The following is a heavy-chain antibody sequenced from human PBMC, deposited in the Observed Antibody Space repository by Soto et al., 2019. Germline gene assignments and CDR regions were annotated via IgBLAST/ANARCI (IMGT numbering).Heavy chain of an antibody. D-gene: IGHD1-7*01. CDR2: IYWHDSK. CDR3: VYSLTETFDFDY. CDR1: GFSLSSSGVG. Sequence: SRPTPVNPTQTLTLTCAFSGFSLSSSGVGVGWIRQPPAKALEWLALIYWHDSKRYSPSLKTRLSITRDTSKNQVVLTMTHLAPVDTATYFCVYSLTETFDFDYWGQGTLGTVSS. V-gene: IGHV2-5*01. J-gene: IGHJ4*02.